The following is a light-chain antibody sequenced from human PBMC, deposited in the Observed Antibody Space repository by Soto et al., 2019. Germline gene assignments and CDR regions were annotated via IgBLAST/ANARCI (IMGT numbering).Light chain of an antibody. Sequence: VLTQPPSVSGARGQRVTISCTGSSSNIGAGYDVQWYQQLPGTAPKLLIYGNMNRPSGVPDRFSGSKSGTSASLAITGLQAEDEADYYCHSYDSSLSAVVFGGGTKVTVL. CDR1: SSNIGAGYD. V-gene: IGLV1-40*01. CDR3: HSYDSSLSAVV. CDR2: GNM. J-gene: IGLJ2*01.